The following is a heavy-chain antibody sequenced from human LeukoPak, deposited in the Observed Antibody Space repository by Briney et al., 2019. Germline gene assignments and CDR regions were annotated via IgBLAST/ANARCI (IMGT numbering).Heavy chain of an antibody. CDR1: GFTFSSYA. Sequence: GGSLRLSCAASGFTFSSYAMSWVRQAPGKGLEWVSAISGSGGSTYYADSVKGRFTISRDNSKNTLYLQMNSLRAEDTAVYYCAKDGQLLWFGDVRIQRGSHWGQGTLVTVSS. J-gene: IGHJ4*02. V-gene: IGHV3-23*01. CDR3: AKDGQLLWFGDVRIQRGSH. CDR2: ISGSGGST. D-gene: IGHD3-10*01.